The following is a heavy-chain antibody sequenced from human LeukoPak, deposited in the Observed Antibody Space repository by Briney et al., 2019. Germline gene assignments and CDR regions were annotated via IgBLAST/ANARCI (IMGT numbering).Heavy chain of an antibody. CDR1: GFTFSSSW. D-gene: IGHD3-16*01. J-gene: IGHJ6*04. V-gene: IGHV3-74*01. Sequence: GGSLRLSRAASGFTFSSSWMHWVRQAPGKGLVWVSRITRDGRSTTYADSVKGRFTTSRDNAKNTLYLQMDSLRDDDTAVYYWARDPGYESWSPFWGGMDVWGNGTTVIVSS. CDR3: ARDPGYESWSPFWGGMDV. CDR2: ITRDGRST.